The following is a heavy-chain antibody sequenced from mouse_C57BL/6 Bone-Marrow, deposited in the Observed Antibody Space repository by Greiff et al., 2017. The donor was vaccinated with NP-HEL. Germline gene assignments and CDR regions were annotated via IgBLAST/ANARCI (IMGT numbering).Heavy chain of an antibody. CDR1: GYTFTDYY. J-gene: IGHJ2*01. CDR3: ARPFFYYCGSSDY. CDR2: IFPGSGST. D-gene: IGHD1-1*01. V-gene: IGHV1-75*01. Sequence: QVQLQQSGPELVKPGASVKISCKASGYTFTDYYINWVKQRPGQGLEWIGWIFPGSGSTYYNEKFKGKATLTVDQSSSTAYMLLSSLTSEDSAVYFGARPFFYYCGSSDYWGQGTTLTVSS.